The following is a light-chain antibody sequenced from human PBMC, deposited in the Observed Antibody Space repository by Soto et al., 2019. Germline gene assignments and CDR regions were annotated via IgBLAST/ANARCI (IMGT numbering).Light chain of an antibody. J-gene: IGKJ1*01. CDR3: LQNYNYPCT. V-gene: IGKV1-6*01. CDR1: QGIRND. Sequence: AIQMTQSPSSLSASVGDRVTITCRASQGIRNDLGWYQQKPGKAPQLLIYAASTLHSGVPSNFSGSGSGTDFTLTISSLQPEDFATYYCLQNYNYPCTFGQGTKVEIK. CDR2: AAS.